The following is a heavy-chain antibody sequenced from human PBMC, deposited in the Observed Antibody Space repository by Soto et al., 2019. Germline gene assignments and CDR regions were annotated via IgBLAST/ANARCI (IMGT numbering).Heavy chain of an antibody. J-gene: IGHJ4*02. D-gene: IGHD6-13*01. CDR1: GFTFSSYA. CDR3: AKPGYSSSWYRNFDY. Sequence: GGSLRLSCAASGFTFSSYAMSWVRQAPGKGLEWVSGISGSGGSTYYADSVKGRFTISRDNSKNTLYLQMNSLRVEDTAVYYCAKPGYSSSWYRNFDYWGQGALVTVSS. CDR2: ISGSGGST. V-gene: IGHV3-23*01.